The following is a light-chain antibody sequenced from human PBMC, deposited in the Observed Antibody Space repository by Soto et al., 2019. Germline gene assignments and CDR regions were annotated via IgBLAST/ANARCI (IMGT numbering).Light chain of an antibody. CDR3: SSKTSSGTLYV. V-gene: IGLV2-14*01. CDR2: EVS. J-gene: IGLJ1*01. CDR1: SRDVGGSKY. Sequence: QSVLTQPASVSGSPGQSITISCTGSSRDVGGSKYVSWYQQHPGTAPRLIIFEVSYRPPGVSNRFSGSKSGNTASLTVSGLQAEDEADYYCSSKTSSGTLYVFGTGTKLTVL.